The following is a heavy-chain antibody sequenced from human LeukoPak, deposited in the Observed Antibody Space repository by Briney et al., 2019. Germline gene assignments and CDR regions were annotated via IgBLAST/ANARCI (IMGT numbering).Heavy chain of an antibody. Sequence: PGGSLRLSCAASGFTLSSYAMSWVRQAPGKGLEWVSAISGSGGSTYYADSVKGRFTISRDNSKNTLYLQMNSLRAEDTAVYYCAREVVPAAMGPWGVEKGVYYYYMDAWGKGTTVTISS. V-gene: IGHV3-23*01. CDR2: ISGSGGST. CDR3: AREVVPAAMGPWGVEKGVYYYYMDA. CDR1: GFTLSSYA. J-gene: IGHJ6*03. D-gene: IGHD2-2*01.